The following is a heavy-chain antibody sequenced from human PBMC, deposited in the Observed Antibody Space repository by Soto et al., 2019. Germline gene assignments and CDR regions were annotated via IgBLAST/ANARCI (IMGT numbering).Heavy chain of an antibody. CDR2: IIPIFGTA. Sequence: QVQLVQSGAEVKKPGSSVKVSCKASGGTFSSYAISWVRQAPGQGLEWMGGIIPIFGTANYAQKFQGRVTITADESTSTAYMELSSLRSEDTAVYYCARDGRFLEWLLLRDWGQGTLVTVSS. CDR3: ARDGRFLEWLLLRD. V-gene: IGHV1-69*01. CDR1: GGTFSSYA. J-gene: IGHJ4*02. D-gene: IGHD3-3*01.